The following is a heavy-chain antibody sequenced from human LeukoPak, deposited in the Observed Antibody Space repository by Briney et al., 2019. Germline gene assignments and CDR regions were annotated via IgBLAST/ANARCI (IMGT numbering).Heavy chain of an antibody. CDR1: GFTFSNNW. CDR2: INPDGRRT. Sequence: PGGSLRLSCAASGFTFSNNWMHWVRQAPGKGLVWVSRINPDGRRTDYAGSVRGRFTISRDNAKNTLYLQMNSLRAEDTAVYYCARAQGYYYDSSGSVLGYWGQGTLVTVSS. J-gene: IGHJ4*02. V-gene: IGHV3-74*01. CDR3: ARAQGYYYDSSGSVLGY. D-gene: IGHD3-22*01.